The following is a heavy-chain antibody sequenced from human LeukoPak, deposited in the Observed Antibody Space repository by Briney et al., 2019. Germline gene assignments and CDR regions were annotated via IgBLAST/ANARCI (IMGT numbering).Heavy chain of an antibody. CDR2: VKSETYGRTT. Sequence: PGGSLRLSCAASRFTFINAWMSWVRQAPGRGLEWVGRVKSETYGRTTDFAAPVKDRFSIARDDSKNTLYLQMNSLKTEDTAVYYCTTEKEYCSAGNCYFLAFDFWGQGTMVTVTS. J-gene: IGHJ3*01. D-gene: IGHD2-15*01. V-gene: IGHV3-15*01. CDR1: RFTFINAW. CDR3: TTEKEYCSAGNCYFLAFDF.